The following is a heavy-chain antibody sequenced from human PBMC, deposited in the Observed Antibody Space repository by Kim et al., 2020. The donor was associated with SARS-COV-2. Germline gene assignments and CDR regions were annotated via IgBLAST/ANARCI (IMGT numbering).Heavy chain of an antibody. CDR1: GGSISSSSYY. CDR2: IYYSGST. Sequence: SETLSLTCTVSGGSISSSSYYWGWIRQPPGKGLEWIGSIYYSGSTYYNPSLKSRVTISVDTSKNQFSLKLSSVTAADTAVYYCVSVTPPYYYYYGMDVWGQGTTVTVSS. D-gene: IGHD2-15*01. J-gene: IGHJ6*02. V-gene: IGHV4-39*01. CDR3: VSVTPPYYYYYGMDV.